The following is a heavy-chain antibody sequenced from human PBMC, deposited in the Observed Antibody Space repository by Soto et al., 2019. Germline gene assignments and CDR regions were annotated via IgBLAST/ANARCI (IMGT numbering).Heavy chain of an antibody. D-gene: IGHD6-13*01. CDR2: IYYSGST. Sequence: PSETLSLTCTVSGGSISSSSYYWGWIRQPPGKGLEWIGSIYYSGSTYYNPSLKSRVTISVDTSKNQFSLKLSSVTAADTAVYYCARLEGSSWKRWFDYWGQGTLVTVS. V-gene: IGHV4-39*01. CDR3: ARLEGSSWKRWFDY. CDR1: GGSISSSSYY. J-gene: IGHJ4*02.